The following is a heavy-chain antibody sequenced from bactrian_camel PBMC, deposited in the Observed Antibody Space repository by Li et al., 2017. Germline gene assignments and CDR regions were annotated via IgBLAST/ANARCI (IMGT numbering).Heavy chain of an antibody. V-gene: IGHV3S31*01. CDR3: AASGRLYCSGIDWAFSS. Sequence: QLVESGGGSVQAGGSLRLSCAASGLTFSSYDMSWVRQAPGKGPEWVSVILSGGGSLYYADSVKGRFTISRDNAKNTLYLQMNSLKPEDTAMYYCAASGRLYCSGIDWAFSSWGRGTQVTVS. CDR2: ILSGGGSL. CDR1: GLTFSSYD. J-gene: IGHJ6*01. D-gene: IGHD2*01.